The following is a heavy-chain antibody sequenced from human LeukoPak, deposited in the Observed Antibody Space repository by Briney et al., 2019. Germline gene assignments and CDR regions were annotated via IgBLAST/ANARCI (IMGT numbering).Heavy chain of an antibody. CDR2: IDSDGSTT. V-gene: IGHV3-74*03. CDR1: GFTFSTFW. Sequence: GGSLRLSCAASGFTFSTFWMHWVRQPPGKGLVCVSRIDSDGSTTEYADSVKGRFTISRDNAKNTLYLQMNSLRAEDTAVYFCAREFRKSPTGGWGLGTLVTVSS. D-gene: IGHD1-14*01. CDR3: AREFRKSPTGG. J-gene: IGHJ4*02.